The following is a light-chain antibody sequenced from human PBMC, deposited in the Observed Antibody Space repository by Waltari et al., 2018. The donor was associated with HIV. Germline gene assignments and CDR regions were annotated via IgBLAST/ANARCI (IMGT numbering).Light chain of an antibody. CDR2: DNN. CDR1: NSNIGNNY. V-gene: IGLV1-51*01. J-gene: IGLJ1*01. CDR3: GTWDSSLSAGCYV. Sequence: QSVLTQPPSVSAAPGQKVTISCSGSNSNIGNNYVSWYQRLPGAAPKLLIDDNNGRPPGIPDRFSGSKSGTSATLAITGLQTGDEADYYCGTWDSSLSAGCYVFGTGTKVTV.